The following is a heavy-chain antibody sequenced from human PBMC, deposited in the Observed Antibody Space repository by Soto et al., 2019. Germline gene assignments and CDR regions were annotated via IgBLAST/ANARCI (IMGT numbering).Heavy chain of an antibody. J-gene: IGHJ6*03. D-gene: IGHD3-3*01. Sequence: QVQLVQSGAEVKKPGASVKVSCKASGYTFTSYYMHWVRQAPGQGLEWMGIINPSGGSTSYAQKLQGRVTMTRDTSTSTVYMELSSLRSEDTAVYYCARAPRPPFGVGIGWGYVYMDVWGKGTTVTVSS. CDR2: INPSGGST. CDR1: GYTFTSYY. CDR3: ARAPRPPFGVGIGWGYVYMDV. V-gene: IGHV1-46*03.